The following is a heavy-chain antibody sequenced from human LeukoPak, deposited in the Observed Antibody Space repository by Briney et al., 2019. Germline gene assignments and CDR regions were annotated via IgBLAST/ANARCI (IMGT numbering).Heavy chain of an antibody. CDR3: ARDRAWGSPDY. J-gene: IGHJ4*02. V-gene: IGHV1-18*01. CDR1: GGTFSSYA. Sequence: ASVKVSCKASGGTFSSYAISWVRQAPGQGLEWMGWISGYNGNTRYAQKFQGRVTMTTDTSTTIAYMELRSLRSDDTAVYYCARDRAWGSPDYWGQGTLLTVSS. D-gene: IGHD3-16*01. CDR2: ISGYNGNT.